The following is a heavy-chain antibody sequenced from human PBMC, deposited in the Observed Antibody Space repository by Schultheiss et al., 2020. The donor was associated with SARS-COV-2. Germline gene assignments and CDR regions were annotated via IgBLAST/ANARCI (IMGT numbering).Heavy chain of an antibody. J-gene: IGHJ4*02. Sequence: GGSLRLSCAASDFNFNTYHMNWIRQAPGKGLEWISYIGSGENTQYADSVKGRFTISRDNSKNTLYLQMNSLRAEDTAVYYCAKRDGYSSIDYWGQGTLVTVSS. V-gene: IGHV3-23*01. CDR1: DFNFNTYH. D-gene: IGHD6-13*01. CDR3: AKRDGYSSIDY. CDR2: IGSGENT.